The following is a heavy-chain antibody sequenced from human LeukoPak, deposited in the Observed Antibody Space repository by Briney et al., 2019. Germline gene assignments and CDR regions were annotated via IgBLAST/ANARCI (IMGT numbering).Heavy chain of an antibody. J-gene: IGHJ5*02. CDR3: VRDADGGNSWFDT. CDR1: GFTFSSYW. V-gene: IGHV3-7*03. D-gene: IGHD4-23*01. Sequence: GGSLRLSCAASGFTFSSYWMSWVRQAPGKGLEWVANIKQDGSEKYYVDSVKGRFTISRDNAKNSLYLQMNSLRAEDTALYYCVRDADGGNSWFDTWGQGTLVTVSS. CDR2: IKQDGSEK.